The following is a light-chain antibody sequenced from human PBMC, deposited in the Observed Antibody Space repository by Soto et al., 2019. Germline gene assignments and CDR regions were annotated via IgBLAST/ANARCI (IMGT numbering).Light chain of an antibody. CDR2: GAS. V-gene: IGKV3-20*01. Sequence: EIVLTQSPGTLSLSPGERATISCRASQSVSSSYLAWYKQKPGQAPRLRIYGASSRATGIPNRFSGSVSGTDLTLSISRLEPEDFAVYYCQQYGSSPPWTFGQGTKVEIK. CDR3: QQYGSSPPWT. CDR1: QSVSSSY. J-gene: IGKJ1*01.